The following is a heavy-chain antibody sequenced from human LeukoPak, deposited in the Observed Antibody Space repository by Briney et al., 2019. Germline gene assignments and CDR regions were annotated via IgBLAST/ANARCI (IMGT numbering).Heavy chain of an antibody. Sequence: GRSLRLSCTASGFTFGDYAMSWVRQAPGKGLEWVGFIRSKAYGRTTEYAASVKGRFTISRDDSKSIAYLQMNSLKTEDTAVYYCTRSPYYYDSSGYYFDYWGQGNLVTVSS. CDR1: GFTFGDYA. J-gene: IGHJ4*02. D-gene: IGHD3-22*01. CDR2: IRSKAYGRTT. CDR3: TRSPYYYDSSGYYFDY. V-gene: IGHV3-49*04.